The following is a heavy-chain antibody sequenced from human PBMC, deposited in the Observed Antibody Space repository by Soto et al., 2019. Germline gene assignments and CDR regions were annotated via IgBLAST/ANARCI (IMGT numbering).Heavy chain of an antibody. CDR2: VFYTGRA. CDR3: ARDGDGRMTTNPYYYNGMDV. J-gene: IGHJ6*02. V-gene: IGHV4-59*02. Sequence: XTLSLGCTVAGGSVGSYDWSWIRRPPGRGVEWIGYVFYTGRANYNASLKSRVSISLATSNYQFSLKPRSVTAADKAVYYCARDGDGRMTTNPYYYNGMDVWGPWTTVTVSS. CDR1: GGSVGSYD. D-gene: IGHD4-4*01.